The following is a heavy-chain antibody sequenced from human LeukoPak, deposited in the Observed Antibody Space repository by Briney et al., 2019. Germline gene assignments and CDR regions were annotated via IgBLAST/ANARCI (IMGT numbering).Heavy chain of an antibody. CDR1: GYTFTGYY. Sequence: ASVKVSCKASGYTFTGYYMHWVRQAPGQGLEWMGWINPNSGGTNYAQKFQGRVTMTRDTSISTAYMELSRLRSDDTAVYYCARGRNYYDSSGYYPQYYFDYWGQGTLVTVSS. V-gene: IGHV1-2*02. J-gene: IGHJ4*02. CDR2: INPNSGGT. CDR3: ARGRNYYDSSGYYPQYYFDY. D-gene: IGHD3-22*01.